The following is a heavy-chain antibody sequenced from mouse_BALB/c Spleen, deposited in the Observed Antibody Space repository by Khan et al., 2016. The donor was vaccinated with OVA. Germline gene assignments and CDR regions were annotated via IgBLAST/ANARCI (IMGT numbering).Heavy chain of an antibody. D-gene: IGHD2-10*01. CDR2: IWSDGST. V-gene: IGHV2-6-1*01. Sequence: QVQLKESGPGLVAPSQSLSITCTISGFSLTNYGIHWVRQPPGTGLEWLVVIWSDGSTTYNSPLKSRLTISKDNSKSQVFLKMNSLQTDDTAMYFCARQPYYHYNIMDYWGQGTSVTVSS. CDR1: GFSLTNYG. CDR3: ARQPYYHYNIMDY. J-gene: IGHJ4*01.